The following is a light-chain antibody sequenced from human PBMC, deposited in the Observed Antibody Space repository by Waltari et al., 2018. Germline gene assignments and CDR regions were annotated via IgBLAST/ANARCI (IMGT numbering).Light chain of an antibody. CDR2: EDD. V-gene: IGLV3-1*01. CDR3: QTWDRKSLV. Sequence: SYDLTQPTSVSVSPGQTGSISCSGDNLGDEHPCWYQKKAGQSPILFIFEDDKRPSGIPERFSGSKSGNTATLTISGAQSSDEADYYCQTWDRKSLVFGGGTKLTVL. CDR1: NLGDEH. J-gene: IGLJ3*02.